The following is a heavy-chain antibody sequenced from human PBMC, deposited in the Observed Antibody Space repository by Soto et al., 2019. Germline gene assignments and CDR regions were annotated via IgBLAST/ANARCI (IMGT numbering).Heavy chain of an antibody. D-gene: IGHD2-2*01. Sequence: QVQLVQSGAEVKKPGASVKVSCKASGYTFTSYGICWVRQAPGQGLEWMGWISGYNGNTNYAQNLQGRVTMTTDTSTSTVYRERRSLRSDDTAVYYCARRCSRTRCLDLWGRGTLVIVSS. V-gene: IGHV1-18*01. CDR3: ARRCSRTRCLDL. J-gene: IGHJ2*01. CDR2: ISGYNGNT. CDR1: GYTFTSYG.